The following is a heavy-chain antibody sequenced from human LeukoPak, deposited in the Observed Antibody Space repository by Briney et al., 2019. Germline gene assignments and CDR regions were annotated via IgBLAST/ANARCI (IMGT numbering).Heavy chain of an antibody. V-gene: IGHV4-34*01. CDR1: GGSFSGYY. D-gene: IGHD1-26*01. CDR3: ARHWVGASRPLDY. J-gene: IGHJ4*02. CDR2: VNHSGST. Sequence: SETLSLTCAVYGGSFSGYYWSWIRQPPGKGLEWIGEVNHSGSTNYNPSLKSRVTISVDTSKNQFSLKLSSVTAADTAVYYCARHWVGASRPLDYWGQGTLVTVSS.